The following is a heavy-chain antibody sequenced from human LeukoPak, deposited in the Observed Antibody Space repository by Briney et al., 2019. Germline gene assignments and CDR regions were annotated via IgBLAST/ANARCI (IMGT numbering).Heavy chain of an antibody. D-gene: IGHD3-10*01. J-gene: IGHJ4*02. CDR1: GFTFRSYT. CDR3: AKVRGVLLWFGELGSDY. Sequence: GGSLRLSCAASGFTFRSYTMNWVRQAPGKGLEWVSSINSSSTYKYYTDSLKGRFTISRDNAKNSLYLQMNSLRAEDTAVYYCAKVRGVLLWFGELGSDYWGQGTLVTVSS. V-gene: IGHV3-21*04. CDR2: INSSSTYK.